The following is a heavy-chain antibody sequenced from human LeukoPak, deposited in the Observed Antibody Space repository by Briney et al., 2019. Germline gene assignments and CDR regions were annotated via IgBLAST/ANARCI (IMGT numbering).Heavy chain of an antibody. Sequence: SESLSLTSPVSGPSLTTGYYYWSWLRQPPGKGLEWIGYNYYSGSTYYNPYLKSRVTISVNTSKNQFSLKLSSVTAADTAVDYCARVGSATWGQGTLVTVSS. V-gene: IGHV4-30-4*08. D-gene: IGHD3-16*01. CDR3: ARVGSAT. CDR1: GPSLTTGYYY. J-gene: IGHJ5*02. CDR2: NYYSGST.